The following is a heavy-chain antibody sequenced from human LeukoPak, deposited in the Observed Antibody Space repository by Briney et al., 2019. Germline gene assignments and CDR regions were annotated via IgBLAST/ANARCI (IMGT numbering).Heavy chain of an antibody. D-gene: IGHD3-3*01. Sequence: GGSLRLSCAASGFTVSSNYMSWVRQAPGKGLEWVSVIYSGGSTYYADSVKGRFTISRDNSKNTLYLQMNSLRAEDTAVYYCARERSFEVVIGYWGQGTLVTVSS. CDR3: ARERSFEVVIGY. CDR2: IYSGGST. J-gene: IGHJ4*02. V-gene: IGHV3-53*01. CDR1: GFTVSSNY.